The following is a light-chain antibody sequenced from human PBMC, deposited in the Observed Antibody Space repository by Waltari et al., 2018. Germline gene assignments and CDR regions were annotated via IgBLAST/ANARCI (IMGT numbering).Light chain of an antibody. CDR2: GAS. CDR3: QHYLRLPVT. J-gene: IGKJ1*01. CDR1: QDIRRT. Sequence: SCRASQDIRRTLAWYQQKPGQPPRLLMYGASNRATGIPDRFSGTGSETDFSLTISRLEPEDFAVYFCQHYLRLPVTYGQGTKVEIK. V-gene: IGKV3-20*01.